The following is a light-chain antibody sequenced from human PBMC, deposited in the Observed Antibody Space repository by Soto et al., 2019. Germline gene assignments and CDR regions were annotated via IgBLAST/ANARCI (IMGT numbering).Light chain of an antibody. Sequence: QSVLTQPASVSASPGQSVTISCTGTSSDVGVYNYVSWYQLHPGRVPKLIIYDVSKRPSGVTHRFSGSKSGNTASLTISGLQAEDEADYYCSSYTTFSTVVFGEGTKLTVL. J-gene: IGLJ2*01. V-gene: IGLV2-14*03. CDR1: SSDVGVYNY. CDR3: SSYTTFSTVV. CDR2: DVS.